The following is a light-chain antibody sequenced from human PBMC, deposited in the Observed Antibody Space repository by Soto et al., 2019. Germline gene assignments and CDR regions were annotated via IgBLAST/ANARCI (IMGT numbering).Light chain of an antibody. CDR1: QSISSW. V-gene: IGKV1-5*01. CDR3: QQYNSYSPT. CDR2: DAS. Sequence: DIPLTQSPSTLSASIRDRVTITCRASQSISSWLAWYQQKPGKAPKLLIYDASSLESGVPSRFGGSGSGTEFTLTISSLQPDDFATYYCQQYNSYSPTVGQGTKVDIK. J-gene: IGKJ1*01.